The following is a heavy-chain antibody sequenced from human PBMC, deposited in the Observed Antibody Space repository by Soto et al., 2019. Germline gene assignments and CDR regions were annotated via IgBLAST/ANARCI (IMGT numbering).Heavy chain of an antibody. V-gene: IGHV4-34*01. Sequence: SETLSLTCAVYGGSFSGYYWSWIRQPPGKGLEWIGEINHSGSTNYNPSLKSRVTIAVDTSKMQFSLKLSSVTAADTAVYYCARVGLNAGTYFDYWGQGTLVTVSS. CDR2: INHSGST. CDR3: ARVGLNAGTYFDY. D-gene: IGHD3-10*01. CDR1: GGSFSGYY. J-gene: IGHJ4*02.